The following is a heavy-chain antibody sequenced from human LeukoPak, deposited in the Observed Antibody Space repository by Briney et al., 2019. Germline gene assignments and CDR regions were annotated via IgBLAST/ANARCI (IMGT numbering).Heavy chain of an antibody. D-gene: IGHD6-13*01. CDR3: ARRPITAVSTPFDY. CDR2: IYHSGST. CDR1: GGSISSYY. Sequence: KPSETLSLTCTVSGGSISSYYWSWIRQPPGKGLEWIGEIYHSGSTNYNPSLKSRVTILIDKSKNQFSLRLSSVTAADTAVYYCARRPITAVSTPFDYWGQGTLVTVSS. J-gene: IGHJ4*02. V-gene: IGHV4-59*12.